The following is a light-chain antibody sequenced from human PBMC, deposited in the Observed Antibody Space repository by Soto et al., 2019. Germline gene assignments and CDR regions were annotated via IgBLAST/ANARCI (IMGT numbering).Light chain of an antibody. CDR1: SSDVGNYNL. J-gene: IGLJ3*02. CDR2: EVS. Sequence: QSALTQPASVSGSPGQSITISCTGTSSDVGNYNLVSWYQQHPGKAPKLMIYEVSKRPSVVSNRFSGSKSGNTASLTISGLQAEEEADYYRCSCGGINIWVFGGGTKLTVL. V-gene: IGLV2-23*02. CDR3: CSCGGINIWV.